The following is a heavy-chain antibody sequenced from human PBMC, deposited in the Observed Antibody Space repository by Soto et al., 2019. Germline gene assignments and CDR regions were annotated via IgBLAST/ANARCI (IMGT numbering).Heavy chain of an antibody. D-gene: IGHD4-4*01. CDR2: IIPILGIA. Sequence: QVQLVQSGAEVKKPGSSVKVSCKASGGTFSSYTISWVRQAPGQGLEWMGRIIPILGIANYAQKFQGRVTSPADKSTSTGDMELSSLRSEERAVYYCARDRGGYSNSSGGSWGQGTLVTVSS. V-gene: IGHV1-69*08. CDR1: GGTFSSYT. CDR3: ARDRGGYSNSSGGS. J-gene: IGHJ4*02.